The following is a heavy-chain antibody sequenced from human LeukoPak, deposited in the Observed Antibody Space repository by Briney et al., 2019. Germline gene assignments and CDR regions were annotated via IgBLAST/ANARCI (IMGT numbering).Heavy chain of an antibody. CDR1: GYTFTSYG. D-gene: IGHD3-22*01. CDR2: ISAYNGNT. V-gene: IGHV1-18*01. J-gene: IGHJ6*03. CDR3: ARDGYYHYYYYYMDV. Sequence: ASVKVSCKASGYTFTSYGISWVRQAPGQGLEWMGWISAYNGNTNYAQKLQGRVTMTTDTSTSTAYMELRSLRSDDTAVYYCARDGYYHYYYYYMDVWGKGTTATVSS.